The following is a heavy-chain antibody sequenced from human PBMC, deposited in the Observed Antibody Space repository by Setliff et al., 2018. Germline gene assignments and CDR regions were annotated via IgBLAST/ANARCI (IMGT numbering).Heavy chain of an antibody. CDR3: VNWGGRNWFDP. D-gene: IGHD7-27*01. V-gene: IGHV4-31*03. J-gene: IGHJ5*02. CDR1: GGPISSGNYY. CDR2: IYYSGGT. Sequence: PSETLSPTCTVSGGPISSGNYYWTWIRQHPGEGLEWIGYIYYSGGTYYNPSLKSRVTMSVDTSKNQFSLKLSSVTAADTAVYYCVNWGGRNWFDPWGQGTLVTVSS.